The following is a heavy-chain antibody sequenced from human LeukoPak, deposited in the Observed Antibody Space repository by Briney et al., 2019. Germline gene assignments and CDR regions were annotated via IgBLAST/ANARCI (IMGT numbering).Heavy chain of an antibody. V-gene: IGHV1-8*03. CDR1: GGTFSNYG. Sequence: GASVKVSCKASGGTFSNYGINWVRQAPGQGLEGMGWINPNSGKTNYAQEVQGKVTITKNTSISTASMELSRLRSDDTGMYYFARGHIVPTPPIDYWGQGTLVTVSS. CDR2: INPNSGKT. CDR3: ARGHIVPTPPIDY. D-gene: IGHD5-12*01. J-gene: IGHJ4*02.